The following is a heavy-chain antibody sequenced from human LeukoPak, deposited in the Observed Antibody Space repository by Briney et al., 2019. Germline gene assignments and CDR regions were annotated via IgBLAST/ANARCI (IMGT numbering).Heavy chain of an antibody. CDR1: GYTFTSYG. D-gene: IGHD2-2*01. CDR2: ISAYNGNT. Sequence: ASVKVSCKASGYTFTSYGISWVRQAPGQGLEWMGWISAYNGNTNYAQKLQGRVTMTTDTSTSTAYMELRSPRSDDTAVYYCARLGYCSSTSCYLTGFRVSYYYYGMDVWGQGTTVTVSS. J-gene: IGHJ6*02. CDR3: ARLGYCSSTSCYLTGFRVSYYYYGMDV. V-gene: IGHV1-18*01.